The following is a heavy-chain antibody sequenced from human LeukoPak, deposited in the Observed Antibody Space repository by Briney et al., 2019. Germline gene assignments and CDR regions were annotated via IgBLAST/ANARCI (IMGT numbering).Heavy chain of an antibody. CDR3: ARFVVGQCLINY. J-gene: IGHJ4*02. CDR1: GGSFTYTNYY. D-gene: IGHD6-19*01. Sequence: SETLSLTCTVSGGSFTYTNYYWGWIRQPPGKGLQWIGVIYYNGKTYYNPPLKSRVTVAVDTSKNQFSLKLSSVTAADTAVYYCARFVVGQCLINYWGQGALVTVSS. CDR2: IYYNGKT. V-gene: IGHV4-39*01.